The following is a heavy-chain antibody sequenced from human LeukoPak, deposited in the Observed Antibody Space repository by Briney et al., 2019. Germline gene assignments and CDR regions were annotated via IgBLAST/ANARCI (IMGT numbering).Heavy chain of an antibody. CDR3: AREVADFWRPRQFVH. D-gene: IGHD3-3*01. Sequence: PGGSLRLSCSASGFTFSSYWMNWVRQAPGKGLEWVANIKQDGSENYYVDSVKGRFTISNDNAKTSLYLIMNLLRDDATVVYYSAREVADFWRPRQFVHWGQGTLVTVSS. V-gene: IGHV3-7*01. J-gene: IGHJ4*02. CDR1: GFTFSSYW. CDR2: IKQDGSEN.